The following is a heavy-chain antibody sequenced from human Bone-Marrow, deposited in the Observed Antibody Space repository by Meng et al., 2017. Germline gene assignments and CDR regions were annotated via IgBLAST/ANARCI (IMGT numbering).Heavy chain of an antibody. CDR2: IYYSVST. V-gene: IGHV4-31*03. J-gene: IGHJ2*01. CDR1: GVSIGSGGYY. D-gene: IGHD4-17*01. CDR3: ARGRVTTVTTPNWYFDL. Sequence: QPQESGPGLVKPSQTLSLTCTVSGVSIGSGGYYWSWIRQHQGQGLEWIGYIYYSVSTYYNPSLKSRVTISVDTSKNQFSLKLSSVPAADTAVYYCARGRVTTVTTPNWYFDLWGRGTLVTVSS.